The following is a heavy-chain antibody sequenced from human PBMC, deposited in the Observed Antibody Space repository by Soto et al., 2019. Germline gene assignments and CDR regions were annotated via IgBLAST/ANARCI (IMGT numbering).Heavy chain of an antibody. CDR2: TYYRSKWYY. CDR1: GDSVSIYSGA. Sequence: PSQTLSLTCVISGDSVSIYSGAWNWIRQSPSRGLEWLGRTYYRSKWYYDYAESVKSRIIISVDTSKNQFSLQLNSVTPEDTAVYYCARGSYTSTWYWGQGTLVTVSS. J-gene: IGHJ4*02. CDR3: ARGSYTSTWY. D-gene: IGHD6-13*01. V-gene: IGHV6-1*01.